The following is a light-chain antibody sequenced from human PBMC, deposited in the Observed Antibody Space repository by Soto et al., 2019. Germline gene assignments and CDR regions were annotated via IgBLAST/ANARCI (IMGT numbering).Light chain of an antibody. CDR2: KTS. Sequence: DIQMTQSPSTLSASVGDRVTITCRASQSISSRLAWYQQKPGKAPKLLIYKTSSLKSGVPSRFSGSASGTEFTLTISSLQPDDFATYYCQQYDSNSPFGGGTKVEIK. J-gene: IGKJ4*02. CDR1: QSISSR. CDR3: QQYDSNSP. V-gene: IGKV1-5*03.